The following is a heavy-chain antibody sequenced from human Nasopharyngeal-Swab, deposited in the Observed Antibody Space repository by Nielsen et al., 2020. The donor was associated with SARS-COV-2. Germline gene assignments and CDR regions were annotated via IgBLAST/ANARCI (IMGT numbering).Heavy chain of an antibody. CDR2: IYYSGST. Sequence: SETLSLTCTVSGGSISSYYWSWIRQPPGKGLEWIGYIYYSGSTNYNPSLKSRVTISVDTSKNQFSLKLSSVTAADTAVYYCARSFGGYSYGSLDYWSQGTLVTVSS. D-gene: IGHD5-18*01. J-gene: IGHJ4*02. CDR1: GGSISSYY. CDR3: ARSFGGYSYGSLDY. V-gene: IGHV4-59*13.